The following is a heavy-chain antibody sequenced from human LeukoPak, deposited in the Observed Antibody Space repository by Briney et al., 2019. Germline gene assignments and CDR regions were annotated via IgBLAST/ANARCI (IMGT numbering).Heavy chain of an antibody. Sequence: AGSLRLSCAASGFTFSTFSMNWVRQAPGKGLEWVSSISSSSTYIHYADSVKGRFTISRDNAKNSLYLQMNSLRAEDTAVYYCARDEGLTVAGPDFDYWGQGTLVTVSS. J-gene: IGHJ4*02. D-gene: IGHD6-19*01. V-gene: IGHV3-21*01. CDR3: ARDEGLTVAGPDFDY. CDR2: ISSSSTYI. CDR1: GFTFSTFS.